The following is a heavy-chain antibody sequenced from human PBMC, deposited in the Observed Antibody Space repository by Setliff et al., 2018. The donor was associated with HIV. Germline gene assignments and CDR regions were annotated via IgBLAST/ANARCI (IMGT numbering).Heavy chain of an antibody. D-gene: IGHD5-12*01. CDR2: IRSKAFNYAT. CDR1: GFTFSGSA. CDR3: ARLSRPRLPTAGPYFLDS. J-gene: IGHJ4*02. Sequence: GGSLRLSCAASGFTFSGSAMHWVRQASGKGLEWVGRIRSKAFNYATSYAASVNGRLTISRDDSQNTLYLEMNRLRIDDTAVYYCARLSRPRLPTAGPYFLDSWGQGTLVTVSS. V-gene: IGHV3-73*01.